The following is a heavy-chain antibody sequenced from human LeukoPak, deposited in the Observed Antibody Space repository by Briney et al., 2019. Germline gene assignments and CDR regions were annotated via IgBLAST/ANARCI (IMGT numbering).Heavy chain of an antibody. CDR3: ANVGLLVGATVGH. CDR1: GFTFSRYG. J-gene: IGHJ4*02. Sequence: SGGSLRLSCAASGFTFSRYGMHWVRQAPDKGLEWVTGISNDGSNKYYADSVKGRFTISRDNSKNTLYLQMNSLRAEDTAIYYCANVGLLVGATVGHWGQGTLVTVSS. D-gene: IGHD1-26*01. V-gene: IGHV3-30*18. CDR2: ISNDGSNK.